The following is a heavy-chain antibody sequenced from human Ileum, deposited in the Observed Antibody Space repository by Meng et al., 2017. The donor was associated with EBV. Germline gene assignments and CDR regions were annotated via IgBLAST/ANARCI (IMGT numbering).Heavy chain of an antibody. V-gene: IGHV4-30-4*01. D-gene: IGHD3-22*01. Sequence: QVQLPGSGPGLAKPSQSLSLTRPVSGGSISSGDYYWSWIRQPPGKGLEWIGYIYYSGSTYYTPSLKSRVTISVDTSKNQFSLKLSSVTAADTAVYYCARGYYDSSGYGYWYFDLWGRGTLVTVSS. CDR2: IYYSGST. CDR1: GGSISSGDYY. CDR3: ARGYYDSSGYGYWYFDL. J-gene: IGHJ2*01.